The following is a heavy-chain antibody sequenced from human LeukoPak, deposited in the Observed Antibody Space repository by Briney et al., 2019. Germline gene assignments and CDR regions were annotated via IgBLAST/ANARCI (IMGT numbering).Heavy chain of an antibody. V-gene: IGHV4-31*03. CDR3: ARERRWPSGYYYMDV. CDR1: GGSISSGGYY. J-gene: IGHJ6*03. Sequence: SQTLSLTCTVSGGSISSGGYYWSWIRQHPGKGLEWIGYIYYSGSTNYNPSLKSRVTISVDTSKNQFSLKLSSVTAADTAVYYCARERRWPSGYYYMDVWGKGTTVTVSS. CDR2: IYYSGST. D-gene: IGHD3-10*01.